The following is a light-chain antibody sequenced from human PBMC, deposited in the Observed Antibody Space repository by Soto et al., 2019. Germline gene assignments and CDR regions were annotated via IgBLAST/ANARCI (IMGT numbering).Light chain of an antibody. CDR1: QSISRSD. CDR2: APS. V-gene: IGKV3-20*01. CDR3: QQYGTSPT. Sequence: EIVLTQSPGTVSLSPGESATLSCRASQSISRSDLAWYQHRPGQSPRLLIYAPSSRATGIPDRFTGGGSGTGFTLTLSRLEPEDSAVYYGQQYGTSPTFGGGTKVELK. J-gene: IGKJ4*01.